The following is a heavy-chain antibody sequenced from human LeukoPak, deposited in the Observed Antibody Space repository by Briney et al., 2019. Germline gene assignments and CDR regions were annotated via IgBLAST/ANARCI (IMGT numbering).Heavy chain of an antibody. CDR2: INTDGSST. D-gene: IGHD6-13*01. CDR3: ARGSSWPDY. Sequence: GGSLRLSCAASGFTVSGSRMHWVRQAPGKGLVWVSRINTDGSSTTYADSVKGRFTISRDNANNTLYLQMNSLRGEDTAVYYCARGSSWPDYWGQGTLVTVSS. V-gene: IGHV3-74*01. J-gene: IGHJ4*02. CDR1: GFTVSGSR.